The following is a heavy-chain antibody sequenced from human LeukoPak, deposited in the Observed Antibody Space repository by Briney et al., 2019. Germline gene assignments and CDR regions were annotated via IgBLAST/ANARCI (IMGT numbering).Heavy chain of an antibody. CDR2: IYNGVNT. CDR1: GASVSSASY. V-gene: IGHV4-61*01. CDR3: ARSGGFNSGAFDP. D-gene: IGHD1-26*01. Sequence: SETLSLTCTVSGASVSSASYWSWIRQPPGKGVEWIAHIYNGVNTNYNPSLKSRVTISVDTSKNQFSLGLTSVTAADTAVYYCARSGGFNSGAFDPWGQGSLVTVSP. J-gene: IGHJ5*02.